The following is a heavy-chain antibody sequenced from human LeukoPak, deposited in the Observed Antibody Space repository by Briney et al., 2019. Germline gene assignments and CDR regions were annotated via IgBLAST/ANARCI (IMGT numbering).Heavy chain of an antibody. Sequence: GGSLRLSCAASGFTFSSYAMHWVRQAPGKGLEWVAVISYDGSNKYYADSVKGRFTISRDNSKNTLYLQMNSLRAEDTAVYYCAREEGYHSSSSRGYYDSSGTLAYWGQGTLVTVSS. D-gene: IGHD3-22*01. CDR2: ISYDGSNK. CDR3: AREEGYHSSSSRGYYDSSGTLAY. V-gene: IGHV3-30-3*01. CDR1: GFTFSSYA. J-gene: IGHJ4*02.